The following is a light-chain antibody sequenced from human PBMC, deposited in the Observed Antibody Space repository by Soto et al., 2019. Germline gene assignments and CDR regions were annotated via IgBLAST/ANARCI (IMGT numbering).Light chain of an antibody. CDR1: SSDVGGYNY. CDR2: EVS. CDR3: SSYAGSNNLV. Sequence: QSALTQPTSASGSPGQSVTISCTGTSSDVGGYNYVSWYQQHPGKAPKLMIYEVSKRPSGVPDRFSGSKSGNTASLTVSGLQAEDEADYYCSSYAGSNNLVFGGGTKLTFL. V-gene: IGLV2-8*01. J-gene: IGLJ2*01.